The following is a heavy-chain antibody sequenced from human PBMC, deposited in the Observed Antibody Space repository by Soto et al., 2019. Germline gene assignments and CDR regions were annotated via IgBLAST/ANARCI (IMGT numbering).Heavy chain of an antibody. J-gene: IGHJ4*02. CDR3: AKGRGGSGSLTPRVDF. V-gene: IGHV3-23*01. CDR1: GFTFNNYA. CDR2: ISGGGDTT. Sequence: EVQLLESGGGLVQPGGSLRLSCAASGFTFNNYAMSWVRQAPGKGLEWVSAISGGGDTTSYADSVKGRFTVSRDGSKNTRDLQMNGRGAEDTAVYYCAKGRGGSGSLTPRVDFWGQGTLVTVSS. D-gene: IGHD3-10*01.